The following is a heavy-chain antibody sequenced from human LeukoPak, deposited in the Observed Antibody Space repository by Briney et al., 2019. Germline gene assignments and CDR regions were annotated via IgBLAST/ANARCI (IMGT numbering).Heavy chain of an antibody. D-gene: IGHD6-19*01. CDR3: ARGPTGYSSLGV. Sequence: SETLSLTCAVYGGSFSGYYWSWICQPPGKGLEWIGEINHSGSTNYNPSLKSRVTISVDTSKNQFSLKLSSVTAADTAVYYCARGPTGYSSLGVWGKGTTVTVSS. CDR2: INHSGST. V-gene: IGHV4-34*01. CDR1: GGSFSGYY. J-gene: IGHJ6*04.